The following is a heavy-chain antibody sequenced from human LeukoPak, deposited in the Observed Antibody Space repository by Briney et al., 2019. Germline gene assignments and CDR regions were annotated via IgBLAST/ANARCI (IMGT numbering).Heavy chain of an antibody. CDR1: GGIYRRYS. D-gene: IGHD4-23*01. J-gene: IGHJ1*01. Sequence: SVKVSCTASGGIYRRYSITWVRQAPGQGLEWMGGIVPPLGTENYAQKFQGRVTITTDESTNAAYMELTSLTSEDAAVYYCTTYGSNIAEYFEHWGQGTLVSVSS. V-gene: IGHV1-69*16. CDR3: TTYGSNIAEYFEH. CDR2: IVPPLGTE.